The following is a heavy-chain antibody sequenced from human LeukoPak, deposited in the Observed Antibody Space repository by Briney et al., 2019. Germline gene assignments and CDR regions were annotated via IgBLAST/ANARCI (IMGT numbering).Heavy chain of an antibody. CDR2: IYTSGST. J-gene: IGHJ5*02. CDR3: ARDLTGGAVAGPREYNWFDP. V-gene: IGHV4-4*07. CDR1: GGSISSYY. D-gene: IGHD6-19*01. Sequence: SETLSLTCTVSGGSISSYYWSWIRQPAGKGLEWIGRIYTSGSTNYNPSLKSRVTMSVDTSKNQFSLKLSSVTAADTAVYYCARDLTGGAVAGPREYNWFDPWGQGTLVTVSS.